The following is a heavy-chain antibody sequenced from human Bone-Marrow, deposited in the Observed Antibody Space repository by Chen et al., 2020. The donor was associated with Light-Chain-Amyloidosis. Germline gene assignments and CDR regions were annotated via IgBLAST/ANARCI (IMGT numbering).Heavy chain of an antibody. Sequence: SFSDKYMTWIRQTAGKGLEWVAYIDSRSTYRNYADSAKGRFTISRDNAKNSLYLQMNSLRVEDTGVYYCARGWDSGWSYFDNWGQGTLVTVS. CDR3: ARGWDSGWSYFDN. CDR1: SFSDKY. V-gene: IGHV3-11*06. J-gene: IGHJ4*02. CDR2: IDSRSTYR. D-gene: IGHD6-19*01.